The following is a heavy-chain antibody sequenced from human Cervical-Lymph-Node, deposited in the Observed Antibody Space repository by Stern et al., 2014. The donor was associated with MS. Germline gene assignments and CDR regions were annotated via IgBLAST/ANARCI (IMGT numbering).Heavy chain of an antibody. CDR1: GFSFSSYW. Sequence: EVQLVESGGGLVRPGGSLRLSCAASGFSFSSYWMHWVRQVPGKGLVWVSRIGSDVSDPIYADSVKSRFSLSRDNSWTTVYLQMTRLRAEDTTVYFCAREYEVYSIQAYYGMDVWGQGTTVIVSS. CDR3: AREYEVYSIQAYYGMDV. V-gene: IGHV3-74*02. J-gene: IGHJ6*02. D-gene: IGHD2-8*01. CDR2: IGSDVSDP.